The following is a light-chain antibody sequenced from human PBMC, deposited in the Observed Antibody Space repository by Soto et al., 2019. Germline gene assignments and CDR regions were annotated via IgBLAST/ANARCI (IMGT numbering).Light chain of an antibody. CDR3: QLYNSYSYT. CDR2: KAS. J-gene: IGKJ2*01. V-gene: IGKV1-5*03. Sequence: DIQMTQSPSTLSASVGDRVTITCRASQSISSWLAWYQQKPGKAPKLLIYKASDLESGVPSRFSGSGSGTEFNLTISILQPDDFATYYGQLYNSYSYTFGQGTKLVIK. CDR1: QSISSW.